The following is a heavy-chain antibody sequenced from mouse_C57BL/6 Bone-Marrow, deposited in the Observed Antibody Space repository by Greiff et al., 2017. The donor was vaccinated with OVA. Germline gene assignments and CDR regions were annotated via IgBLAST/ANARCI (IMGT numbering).Heavy chain of an antibody. D-gene: IGHD2-10*01. J-gene: IGHJ3*01. V-gene: IGHV5-9*01. CDR2: ISGGGGNT. CDR1: GFTFSSYT. Sequence: DVMLVESGGGLVKPGGSLKLSCAASGFTFSSYTMSWVRQTPEKRLEWVATISGGGGNTYYPDSVKGRFTISRDNAKNTLYLQMSSLRSEDTALYYCASYPTPFAYWGQGTLVTVSA. CDR3: ASYPTPFAY.